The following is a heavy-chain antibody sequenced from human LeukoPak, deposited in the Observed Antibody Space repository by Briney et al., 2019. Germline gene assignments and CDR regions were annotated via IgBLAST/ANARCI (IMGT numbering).Heavy chain of an antibody. D-gene: IGHD6-13*01. Sequence: GASVTVSCKASGYTFTSFDINWVRQATGQGLEWMGWMNPNSGNTGYAQKFQGRVTMTRNTSISTAYMELSSLRSDDTAVYYCARGIKRRYGVAAAEFDYWGQGTLVTVSS. CDR3: ARGIKRRYGVAAAEFDY. V-gene: IGHV1-8*01. J-gene: IGHJ4*02. CDR1: GYTFTSFD. CDR2: MNPNSGNT.